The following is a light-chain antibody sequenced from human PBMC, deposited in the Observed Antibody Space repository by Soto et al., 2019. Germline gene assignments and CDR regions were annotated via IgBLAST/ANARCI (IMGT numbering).Light chain of an antibody. CDR2: DAP. CDR3: EQRRNWPRVN. CDR1: QSVSSY. Sequence: EIGLAQSPATLSWSPGERATLSCRAGQSVSSYLCWYQQKPGQTPRLLIYDAPNRATGIPARFSGSGSGTDFPGPIRRLEPEAFAVYYCEQRRNWPRVNFGGGTKVDIK. V-gene: IGKV3-11*01. J-gene: IGKJ4*01.